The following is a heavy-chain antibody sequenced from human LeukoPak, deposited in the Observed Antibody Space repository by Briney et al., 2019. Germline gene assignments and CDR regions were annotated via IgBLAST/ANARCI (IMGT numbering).Heavy chain of an antibody. D-gene: IGHD5-12*01. CDR3: ARSRSGYDYYYYYMDV. CDR1: GGSFSGYY. J-gene: IGHJ6*03. Sequence: SETLSLTCAVYGGSFSGYYWSWIRQPPGKGLEWIGEINHSGSTNYNPSLKSRVTISVDTSKNQFSLKLSSVTAADTAVYYCARSRSGYDYYYYYMDVWGKGTTVTVSS. CDR2: INHSGST. V-gene: IGHV4-34*01.